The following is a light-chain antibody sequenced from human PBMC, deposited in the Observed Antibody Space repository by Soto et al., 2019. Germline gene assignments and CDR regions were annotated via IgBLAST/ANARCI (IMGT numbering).Light chain of an antibody. J-gene: IGKJ1*01. Sequence: DIVMTQSPATLSVSPGERATLSFRASQSVSSNLAWYQQKPGQAPRLLIYGASTRATGIPARFSGSGSGTDFTLTITRLEPEDFAVYYCQQYSSSRPFGQGTKVDVK. CDR1: QSVSSN. CDR2: GAS. V-gene: IGKV3-15*01. CDR3: QQYSSSRP.